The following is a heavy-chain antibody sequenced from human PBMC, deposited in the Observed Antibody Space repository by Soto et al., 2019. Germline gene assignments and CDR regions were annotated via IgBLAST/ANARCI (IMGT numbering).Heavy chain of an antibody. D-gene: IGHD3-10*01. CDR3: DLTSPPRGYGMDV. Sequence: SETLSLTCTVSGGSISSGDYYWSWIRQPPGKGLEWIGYIYYSGSTYYNPSLKSRVTISVDTTKNQFSLKLSSVTAADTAVYDCDLTSPPRGYGMDVWGQGTTVTVSS. CDR2: IYYSGST. J-gene: IGHJ6*02. CDR1: GGSISSGDYY. V-gene: IGHV4-30-4*01.